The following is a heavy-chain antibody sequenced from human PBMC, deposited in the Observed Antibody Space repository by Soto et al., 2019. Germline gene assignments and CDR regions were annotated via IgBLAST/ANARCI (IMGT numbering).Heavy chain of an antibody. Sequence: SETLSLTCTVSGGSISSSSYYWGWIRQPPGKGLEWIGSIYYSGSTYYNPSLKSRVTISVDTSKNQFSLKLSSVTAADTAVYYCARLEADVLRYFDWLLDWYYFDYWGQGTLVTVS. CDR2: IYYSGST. D-gene: IGHD3-9*01. CDR1: GGSISSSSYY. J-gene: IGHJ4*02. CDR3: ARLEADVLRYFDWLLDWYYFDY. V-gene: IGHV4-39*01.